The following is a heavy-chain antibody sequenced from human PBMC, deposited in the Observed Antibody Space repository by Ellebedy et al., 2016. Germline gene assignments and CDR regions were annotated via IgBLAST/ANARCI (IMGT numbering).Heavy chain of an antibody. CDR3: ATVGFVNYSSGYPYPAAFDI. CDR1: GYTSVNYG. D-gene: IGHD3-22*01. CDR2: INTYNGDT. Sequence: ASVKVSCKVSGYTSVNYGISWVRQAPGQGLEWMGWINTYNGDTNYLQKFQGRVTMTKDTSTSTVYMELSSLRSEDTAVYYCATVGFVNYSSGYPYPAAFDIWGQGTMVTVSS. V-gene: IGHV1-18*01. J-gene: IGHJ3*02.